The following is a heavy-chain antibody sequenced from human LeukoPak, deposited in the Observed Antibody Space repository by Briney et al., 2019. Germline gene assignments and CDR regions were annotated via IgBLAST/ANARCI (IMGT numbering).Heavy chain of an antibody. CDR3: ARLYLPATRFDY. J-gene: IGHJ4*02. D-gene: IGHD5-24*01. CDR2: IYHSGST. CDR1: GGSISSSNW. V-gene: IGHV4-4*02. Sequence: SETLSLTCAVSGGSISSSNWWSWVRQPPGKGLEWIGEIYHSGSTNYNPSLKSRVTISVDTSKNQFSLKLTSVTAADTAVYYCARLYLPATRFDYWGQGTLVTVSS.